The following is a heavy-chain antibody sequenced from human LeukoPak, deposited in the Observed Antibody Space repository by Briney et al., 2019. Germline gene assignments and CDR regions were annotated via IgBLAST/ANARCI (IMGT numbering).Heavy chain of an antibody. CDR1: GYTFTSYG. V-gene: IGHV1-18*01. J-gene: IGHJ3*02. D-gene: IGHD1-26*01. CDR3: ARGLRIVGATRGAFAI. CDR2: INPNSGGT. Sequence: ASVKVSCKASGYTFTSYGISWVRQAPGQGLEWMGWINPNSGGTTYAQKFQGRVTITTDKTTTTAYMELRSLRSDDTAVYYCARGLRIVGATRGAFAIWGQGTMVTVSS.